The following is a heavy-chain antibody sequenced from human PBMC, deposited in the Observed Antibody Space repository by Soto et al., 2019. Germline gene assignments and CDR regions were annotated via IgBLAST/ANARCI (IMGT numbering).Heavy chain of an antibody. D-gene: IGHD1-7*01. CDR1: GFTFDSYA. V-gene: IGHV3-23*05. J-gene: IGHJ4*02. Sequence: GGSLRLSCAASGFTFDSYAMSWVRQAPGKGLEWVSSISIGGTTYYADSVKGRFTISRDNSRNTLYLQMNNLRAEDTAFYYCAKNYFFDNWGQGPLVTVSS. CDR3: AKNYFFDN. CDR2: ISIGGTT.